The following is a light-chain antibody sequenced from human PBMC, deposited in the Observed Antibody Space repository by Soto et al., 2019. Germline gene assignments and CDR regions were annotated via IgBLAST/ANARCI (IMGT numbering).Light chain of an antibody. J-gene: IGKJ5*01. CDR2: DAS. V-gene: IGKV1-33*01. CDR3: QQYDNPPIT. CDR1: QNIINY. Sequence: DIQMTQSPSSLSASVGDRVTITCRASQNIINYLNWYQQKPGKAPKLLIFDASNLETGVPSRFSGSGSGTDFTFSISSLQPEDIATYYCQQYDNPPITFGQGTRLEIK.